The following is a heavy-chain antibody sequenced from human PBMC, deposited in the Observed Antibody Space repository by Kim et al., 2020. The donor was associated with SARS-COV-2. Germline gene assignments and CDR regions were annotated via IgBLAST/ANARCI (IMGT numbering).Heavy chain of an antibody. D-gene: IGHD4-17*01. CDR3: AREPYGDYSYYYGMDV. CDR2: INTNTGNP. Sequence: ASVKVSCKASGYTFTSYAMNWVRQAPGQGLEWMGWINTNTGNPTYAQGFTGRFVFSLDTSVSTAYLQISSLKAEDTAVYYCAREPYGDYSYYYGMDVWGQGTTVTVSS. CDR1: GYTFTSYA. J-gene: IGHJ6*02. V-gene: IGHV7-4-1*02.